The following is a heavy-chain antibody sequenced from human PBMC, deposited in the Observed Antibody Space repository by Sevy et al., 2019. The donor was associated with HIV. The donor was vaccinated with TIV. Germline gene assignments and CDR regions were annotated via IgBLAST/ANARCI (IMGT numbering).Heavy chain of an antibody. V-gene: IGHV3-23*01. D-gene: IGHD3-3*01. J-gene: IGHJ6*03. CDR2: ISGSGGST. Sequence: GESLKISCAASGFTFSSYAMSWVRQAPGKGLEWVSAISGSGGSTYYADSVKGRFTISRDNSKNTLYLQMNSLRAEDTAVYYCAKDLRVVPNMDVWGKGTTVTVSS. CDR1: GFTFSSYA. CDR3: AKDLRVVPNMDV.